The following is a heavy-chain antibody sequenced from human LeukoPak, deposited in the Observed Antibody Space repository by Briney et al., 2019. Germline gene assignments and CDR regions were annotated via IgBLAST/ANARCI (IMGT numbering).Heavy chain of an antibody. CDR2: INHSGST. CDR1: GGSFSGYY. Sequence: SETLSLTCAVYGGSFSGYYWSWIRQPPGKGLEWIGEINHSGSTNYNPSLKSRVTISVDTSKNQFSLKLSSVTAADTAVYYCARGLPYYCSSTSCYWGAFDTWGQGTMVTVSS. V-gene: IGHV4-34*01. J-gene: IGHJ3*02. D-gene: IGHD2-2*01. CDR3: ARGLPYYCSSTSCYWGAFDT.